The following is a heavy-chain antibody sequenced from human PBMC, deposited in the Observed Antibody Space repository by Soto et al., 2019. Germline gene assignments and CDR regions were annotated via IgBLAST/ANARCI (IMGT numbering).Heavy chain of an antibody. CDR2: VYYTGAT. Sequence: QVQLQQSGPRLVKPSETLSLTCTVSSGPDRSHNWGWIRQPPGRGLEWIGYVYYTGATAYNPSLRGRVTIAADTSTNAISLTLNSVTAADTAVYYCVRQGIDYLHGLVDVWGQGTTVSVSS. V-gene: IGHV4-59*08. CDR3: VRQGIDYLHGLVDV. J-gene: IGHJ6*02. CDR1: SGPDRSHN. D-gene: IGHD4-17*01.